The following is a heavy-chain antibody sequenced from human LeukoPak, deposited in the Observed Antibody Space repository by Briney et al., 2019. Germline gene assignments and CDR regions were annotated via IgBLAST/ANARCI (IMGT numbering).Heavy chain of an antibody. Sequence: SETLSLTCTASGGSISSSSYYWGWIRQPPGEGLEWIGSIYYSGSTYYNPSLKSRVTISVDTSRNQFSLKLSSVTAADTAVYYCAREGIYCSSTSCYYDYWGQGTLVTVSS. J-gene: IGHJ4*02. CDR3: AREGIYCSSTSCYYDY. V-gene: IGHV4-39*02. D-gene: IGHD2-2*01. CDR1: GGSISSSSYY. CDR2: IYYSGST.